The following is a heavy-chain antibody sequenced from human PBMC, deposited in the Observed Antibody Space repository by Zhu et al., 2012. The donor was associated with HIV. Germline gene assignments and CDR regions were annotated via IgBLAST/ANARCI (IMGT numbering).Heavy chain of an antibody. CDR3: AGRTNGHWILGY. D-gene: IGHD1-1*01. CDR2: IYHTGST. CDR1: GGSISSSTW. Sequence: QVQLQESGPGLVKPSGTLSLTCAVSGGSISSSTWWTWVRQPPGKGLEWIGEIYHTGSTNYNPSLESRVTISVDKSNNQFSLELTSVTAADTAIYYCAGRTNGHWILGYWGQEPWSPSPQ. J-gene: IGHJ4*01. V-gene: IGHV4-4*02.